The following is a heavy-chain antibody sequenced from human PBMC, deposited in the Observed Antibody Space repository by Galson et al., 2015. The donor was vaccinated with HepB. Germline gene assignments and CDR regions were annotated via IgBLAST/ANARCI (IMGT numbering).Heavy chain of an antibody. D-gene: IGHD5-12*01. Sequence: SLRLSCAASGFTFSSYAMSWVRQAPGKGLDWVSSTGASGATTYYADSVKGRFTVSRDNSKNTLYLQMNSLRAEDTAVYYCAKSRIVGTIISAAFDIWGQGAMVTVSS. CDR1: GFTFSSYA. J-gene: IGHJ3*02. CDR3: AKSRIVGTIISAAFDI. CDR2: TGASGATT. V-gene: IGHV3-23*01.